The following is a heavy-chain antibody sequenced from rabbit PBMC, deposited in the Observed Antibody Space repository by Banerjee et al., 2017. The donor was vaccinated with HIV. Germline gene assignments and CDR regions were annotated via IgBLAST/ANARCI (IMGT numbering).Heavy chain of an antibody. CDR2: MHTGDVNT. V-gene: IGHV1S40*01. CDR1: GVDFSSSYY. Sequence: QSLEESGGGLVKPGASLTLTCTASGVDFSSSYYMCWVRQAPGKGLEWIACMHTGDVNTYYASWATGRFTISKTSSTTVTLQMTSLTAADTATYFCARATGYTYGYAGYAYAHYFNLWGPGTLVTVS. CDR3: ARATGYTYGYAGYAYAHYFNL. D-gene: IGHD6-1*01. J-gene: IGHJ4*01.